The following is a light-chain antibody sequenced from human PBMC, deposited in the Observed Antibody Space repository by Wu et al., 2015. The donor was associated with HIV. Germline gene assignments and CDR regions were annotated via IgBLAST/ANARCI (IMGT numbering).Light chain of an antibody. CDR3: QHYSDWQT. Sequence: EIVLTQSPATLSVSPGERVTLSCRASQSVTNKLVWYQQGPGQAPRLLIYGASTRATGIPDRFSGSGSGIEFTLTITSVQSEDFAVYYCQHYSDWQTFGQGTKVEN. CDR2: GAS. CDR1: QSVTNK. J-gene: IGKJ1*01. V-gene: IGKV3-15*01.